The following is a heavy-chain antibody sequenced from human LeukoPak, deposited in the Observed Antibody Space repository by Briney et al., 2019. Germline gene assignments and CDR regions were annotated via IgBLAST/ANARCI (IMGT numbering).Heavy chain of an antibody. D-gene: IGHD5-18*01. CDR3: ARVAGIQLWLGYFDY. CDR1: GGSISSYY. Sequence: PSETLSLTCAVSGGSISSYYWSWIRQPAGKGLEWIGRIYTSGSTNYNPSLKSRVTMSVDTSKNQFSLKLSSVTAADTAVYYCARVAGIQLWLGYFDYWGQGTLVTVSS. V-gene: IGHV4-4*07. CDR2: IYTSGST. J-gene: IGHJ4*02.